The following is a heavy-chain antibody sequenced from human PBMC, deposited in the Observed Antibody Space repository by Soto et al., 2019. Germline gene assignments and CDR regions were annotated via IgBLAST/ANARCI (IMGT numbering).Heavy chain of an antibody. CDR1: GGSISSCGYY. CDR2: IYYSGST. CDR3: ARAGGMLGSSYYYDSSGPEQHAFDI. Sequence: LSLTCTVSGGSISSCGYYWSWIRQHPGKGLEWIGYIYYSGSTYYNPSLKSRVTISVDTSKNQFSLKLSSVTAADTAVYYCARAGGMLGSSYYYDSSGPEQHAFDIWGKGTMVTVSS. V-gene: IGHV4-31*03. J-gene: IGHJ3*02. D-gene: IGHD3-22*01.